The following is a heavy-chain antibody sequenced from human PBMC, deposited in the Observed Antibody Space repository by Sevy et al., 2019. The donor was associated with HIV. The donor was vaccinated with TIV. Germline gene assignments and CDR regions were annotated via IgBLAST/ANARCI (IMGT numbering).Heavy chain of an antibody. CDR2: FDPEDAET. J-gene: IGHJ5*02. CDR3: ATDRAGEVGATKFRS. CDR1: GYTLTELS. D-gene: IGHD1-26*01. V-gene: IGHV1-24*01. Sequence: ASVKVSCKVSGYTLTELSMHWARQAPGRGLEWMGGFDPEDAETIYAQKFQGRVTMTEDTSTDTAYMELSSLRSEDTAVYYCATDRAGEVGATKFRSWGQGTLVTVSS.